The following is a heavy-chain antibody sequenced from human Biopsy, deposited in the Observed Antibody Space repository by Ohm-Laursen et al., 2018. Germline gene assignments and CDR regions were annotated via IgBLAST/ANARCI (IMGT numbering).Heavy chain of an antibody. CDR2: IYFTGRT. D-gene: IGHD5-24*01. CDR1: GGPIDSYY. Sequence: GTLSLTCTVSGGPIDSYYWSWIRQPPGKGLEWIGYIYFTGRTSYNPSLKSRVTMSVNTSKKQFSLRLSSVTAADTAVYYCASAGYNPDWNFDLWGRGTRVTVSS. J-gene: IGHJ2*01. CDR3: ASAGYNPDWNFDL. V-gene: IGHV4-59*12.